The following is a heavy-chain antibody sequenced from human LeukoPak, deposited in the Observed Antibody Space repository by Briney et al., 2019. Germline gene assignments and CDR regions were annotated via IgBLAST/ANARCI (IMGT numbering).Heavy chain of an antibody. CDR2: IYSGGTA. V-gene: IGHV3-53*01. D-gene: IGHD3-10*01. CDR1: GVIVSSTY. J-gene: IGHJ3*02. CDR3: AREPSGI. Sequence: GESLKISCASSGVIVSSTYMSWVRQPPGKGLEWVSLIYSGGTADYADSVKGRFTISRDNSKNTVYLQMNSLRAEDTAVYYCAREPSGIWGQGTMVSVSS.